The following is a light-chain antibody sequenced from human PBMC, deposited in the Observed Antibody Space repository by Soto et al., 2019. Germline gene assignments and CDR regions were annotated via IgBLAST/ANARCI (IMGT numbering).Light chain of an antibody. CDR2: DAS. J-gene: IGKJ4*01. CDR1: QSVSSY. Sequence: EIVLTQSPATLSLSPGERATLSCRASQSVSSYLAWYQQKPGQAPRLLIYDASNRATGIPARFSGSGSGTDFTPTISSLEPEDFAVYYGQQRSSWPQSTFGGGTKVEIK. V-gene: IGKV3-11*01. CDR3: QQRSSWPQST.